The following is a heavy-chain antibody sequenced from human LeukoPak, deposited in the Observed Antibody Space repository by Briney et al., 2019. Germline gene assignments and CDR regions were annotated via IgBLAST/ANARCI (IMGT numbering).Heavy chain of an antibody. CDR1: GFTFSSYA. D-gene: IGHD3-9*01. V-gene: IGHV3-23*01. J-gene: IGHJ4*02. CDR3: AKDFDWLPHQYYFDY. CDR2: ISGSGGST. Sequence: GGSLRLSCAASGFTFSSYAMSWVRQAPGKGLEWVSAISGSGGSTYYADSVKDRFTISRDNSKNTLYLQMNSLRAEDTAVYYCAKDFDWLPHQYYFDYWGQGTLVTVSS.